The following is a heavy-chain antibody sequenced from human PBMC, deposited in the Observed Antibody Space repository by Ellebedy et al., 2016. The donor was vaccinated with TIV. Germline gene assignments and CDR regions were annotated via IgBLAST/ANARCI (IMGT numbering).Heavy chain of an antibody. CDR1: GFTFSSYA. CDR3: ARGGKLWNTAMVDDAFDI. V-gene: IGHV4-39*02. CDR2: IYYSGST. Sequence: MPGGSLRLSCAASGFTFSSYAMSWIRQSPGKGLEWIGNIYYSGSTYYNPSLKSRVTISVDTSKKHFSLKLSSVTAADTAVYCCARGGKLWNTAMVDDAFDIWGQGTMVTVSS. J-gene: IGHJ3*02. D-gene: IGHD5-18*01.